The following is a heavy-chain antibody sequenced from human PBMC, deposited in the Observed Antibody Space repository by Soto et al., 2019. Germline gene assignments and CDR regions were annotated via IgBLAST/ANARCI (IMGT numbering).Heavy chain of an antibody. CDR2: IYSGGSE. Sequence: EVQLVESGGGVVQPGGSLRLSCAASGLTVSSSQMSWVRQAPGKGLEWVSVIYSGGSEYYADSVKGRFTISRDSSKNTLYLQMNSLRVEDTAVHYCARDSAASFDYWGQGTLVTVSS. D-gene: IGHD2-15*01. CDR3: ARDSAASFDY. J-gene: IGHJ4*02. V-gene: IGHV3-66*01. CDR1: GLTVSSSQ.